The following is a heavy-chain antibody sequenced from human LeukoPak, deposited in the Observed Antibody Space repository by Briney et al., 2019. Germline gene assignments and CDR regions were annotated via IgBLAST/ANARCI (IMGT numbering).Heavy chain of an antibody. J-gene: IGHJ4*02. Sequence: ASVKVSCNASAYTFTGNYMHWVRQAPVQGLGWMGWINPNNGDTNYAQKFQGRVTMTRDTSINTAYMELTRLTSDDTAVYYCARVYSIRSFDYWGQGTLVTVST. D-gene: IGHD2-15*01. CDR2: INPNNGDT. CDR1: AYTFTGNY. V-gene: IGHV1-2*02. CDR3: ARVYSIRSFDY.